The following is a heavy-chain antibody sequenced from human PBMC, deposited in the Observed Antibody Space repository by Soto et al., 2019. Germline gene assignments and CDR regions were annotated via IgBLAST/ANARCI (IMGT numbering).Heavy chain of an antibody. CDR1: GGSVNIGTYY. CDR3: TRGGDAYKNGH. Sequence: QVQLQESGPGLVKPSETLSLTFTVPGGSVNIGTYYCSWIRQPPGKGLEWIGFIHYSGSTNYNPSLKSRVTMSVDTSKNQFSLKLTSVNAAETAVYYCTRGGDAYKNGHWGQGTLVTVAS. CDR2: IHYSGST. V-gene: IGHV4-61*01. J-gene: IGHJ4*02. D-gene: IGHD2-21*01.